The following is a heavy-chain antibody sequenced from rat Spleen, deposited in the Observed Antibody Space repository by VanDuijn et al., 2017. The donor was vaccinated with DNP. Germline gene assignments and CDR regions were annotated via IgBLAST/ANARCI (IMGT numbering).Heavy chain of an antibody. V-gene: IGHV5-7*01. CDR2: IIHDGTST. CDR1: GFTFSDYN. Sequence: EVQLVESGGGLVQPGRSLKLSCAASGFTFSDYNMAWVRQAPKKGLEWVATIIHDGTSTYYGDSVKGRFTISRDLAKGTLNLQMDSLRSEDTATYYCARQRVMYTTATGFAYWGQGVMVTVSS. D-gene: IGHD1-6*01. CDR3: ARQRVMYTTATGFAY. J-gene: IGHJ2*01.